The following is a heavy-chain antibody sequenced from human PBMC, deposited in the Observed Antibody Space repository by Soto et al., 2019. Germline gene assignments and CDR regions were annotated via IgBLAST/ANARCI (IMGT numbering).Heavy chain of an antibody. J-gene: IGHJ4*02. CDR1: GNSFTDYW. D-gene: IGHD1-26*01. CDR2: IDPSDSYT. Sequence: GESLKISCKDSGNSFTDYWISWVRQMPGKGLEWMGRIDPSDSYTHYSPSFQGHVTISLDKSISTAHLQWNSLKASDTAMYYCARHRSRGGGATPFDYWGQGTLVTVSS. V-gene: IGHV5-10-1*01. CDR3: ARHRSRGGGATPFDY.